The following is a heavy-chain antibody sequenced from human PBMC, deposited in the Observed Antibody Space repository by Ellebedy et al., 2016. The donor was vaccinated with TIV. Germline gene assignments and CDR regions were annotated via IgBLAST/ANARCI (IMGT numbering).Heavy chain of an antibody. J-gene: IGHJ4*02. V-gene: IGHV4-34*01. CDR3: ARAYSSSWDTLFDY. D-gene: IGHD6-13*01. Sequence: SETLSLSXAVYGGSFSGYYWSWIRQPPGKGLEWIGEINHSGSTNYNPSLKSRVTISVDTSKNQFSLRLSSVTAADTAVFYCARAYSSSWDTLFDYWGQGTLVTVSS. CDR1: GGSFSGYY. CDR2: INHSGST.